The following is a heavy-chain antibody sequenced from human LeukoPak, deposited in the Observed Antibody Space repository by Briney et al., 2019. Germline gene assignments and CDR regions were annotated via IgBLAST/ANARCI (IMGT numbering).Heavy chain of an antibody. Sequence: GGSLRLSCAASGFTFGNYAMSWVRQAPGKGLEWVSSLTASGNTTYYADSVKGRFTTSRDNSKNTLYLHMNSLRAEDTAVYYCAKGSSTVTSRAALDIWGQGTMVTVSS. D-gene: IGHD4-17*01. J-gene: IGHJ3*02. V-gene: IGHV3-23*01. CDR2: LTASGNTT. CDR1: GFTFGNYA. CDR3: AKGSSTVTSRAALDI.